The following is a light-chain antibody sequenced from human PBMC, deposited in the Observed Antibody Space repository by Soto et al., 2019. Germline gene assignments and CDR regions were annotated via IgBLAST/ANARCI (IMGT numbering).Light chain of an antibody. V-gene: IGLV2-18*02. CDR1: SSDVGSYNR. Sequence: QSALTQPPSVSGSPGQSVTISCTGTSSDVGSYNRVSWYQQTPGTAPKLMIYEVSNRPSGVPDRFSESKSDNTASLTISGLQDEDEAAYYCSSYTSSSTYVFGSGTKRTVL. CDR3: SSYTSSSTYV. CDR2: EVS. J-gene: IGLJ1*01.